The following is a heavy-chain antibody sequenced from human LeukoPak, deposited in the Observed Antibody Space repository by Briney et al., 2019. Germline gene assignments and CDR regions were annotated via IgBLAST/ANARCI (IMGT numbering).Heavy chain of an antibody. D-gene: IGHD3-16*01. Sequence: GGSLRLSCAASGFTFSSYWMSWVRQAPGKGLEWVANIKQDGSEKYYVDSVKGRFTISRDNAKNSLYLQMNSLRAEDTAVYYCAKEPQSHSWVWFDPWGQGTLVTVSS. CDR3: AKEPQSHSWVWFDP. CDR2: IKQDGSEK. CDR1: GFTFSSYW. J-gene: IGHJ5*02. V-gene: IGHV3-7*01.